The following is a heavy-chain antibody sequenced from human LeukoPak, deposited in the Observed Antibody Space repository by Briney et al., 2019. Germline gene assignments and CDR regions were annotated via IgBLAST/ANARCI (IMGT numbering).Heavy chain of an antibody. CDR3: ARVQLERRTFDY. D-gene: IGHD1-1*01. J-gene: IGHJ4*02. CDR2: TSSSSSDI. V-gene: IGHV3-21*01. Sequence: GGSLRLSCAASGFTFSNAWMSWVRQAPGKGLEWVSSTSSSSSDIYYADSVKGRFTISRDNAKNSLYLQMNSLRAEDTAVYYCARVQLERRTFDYWGQGTLVTVSS. CDR1: GFTFSNAW.